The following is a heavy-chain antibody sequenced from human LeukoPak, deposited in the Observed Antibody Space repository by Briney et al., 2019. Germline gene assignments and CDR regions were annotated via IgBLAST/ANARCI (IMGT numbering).Heavy chain of an antibody. J-gene: IGHJ3*02. Sequence: SETLSLTCTVSGGSITTYYWNWVRQPPGKGLEWIGHMFYSGTTSYNPSLKSRVAISVDTFKSQVSLKVTSVTAADTAVYYCVGEKSFFGEAIWSQGTLVTVSS. V-gene: IGHV4-59*01. CDR1: GGSITTYY. CDR3: VGEKSFFGEAI. CDR2: MFYSGTT. D-gene: IGHD3-10*01.